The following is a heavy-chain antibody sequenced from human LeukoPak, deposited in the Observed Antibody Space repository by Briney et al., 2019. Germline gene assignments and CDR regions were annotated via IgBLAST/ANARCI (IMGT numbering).Heavy chain of an antibody. CDR2: IYYSGST. Sequence: SETLSLTCTVSGGSISSYYWSWIQQPPGKGLERIGYIYYSGSTNYNPSLKSRVTISVDTSKNQFSLKLSSVTAADTAVYYCARVSQSDTAMGVDYWGQGTLVTVSS. J-gene: IGHJ4*02. CDR1: GGSISSYY. D-gene: IGHD5-18*01. CDR3: ARVSQSDTAMGVDY. V-gene: IGHV4-59*01.